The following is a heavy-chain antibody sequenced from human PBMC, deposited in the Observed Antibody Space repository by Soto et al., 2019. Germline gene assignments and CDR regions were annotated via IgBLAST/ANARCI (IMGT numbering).Heavy chain of an antibody. CDR1: GFTLSSNS. Sequence: GGSLRLSCVASGFTLSSNSIAWVRQAPGKGLECVASISRTGDSISYTDSVKGRFLISRDNAENSLYLQMSSLRVEDTAVYYCASNYGLFGNWGQGTLVTVSS. CDR3: ASNYGLFGN. D-gene: IGHD4-17*01. J-gene: IGHJ4*02. V-gene: IGHV3-21*06. CDR2: ISRTGDSI.